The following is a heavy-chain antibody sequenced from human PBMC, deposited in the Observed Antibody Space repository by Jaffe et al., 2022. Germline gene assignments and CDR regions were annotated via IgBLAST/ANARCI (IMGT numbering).Heavy chain of an antibody. J-gene: IGHJ4*02. V-gene: IGHV3-9*01. Sequence: EVQLVESGGGLVQPGRSLRLSCAASGFTFDDYAMHWVRQAPGKGLEWVSGISWNSGSIGYADSVKGRFTISRDNAKNSLYLQMNSLRAEDTALYYCAKDIDTDGGVTIFGAFDYWGQGTLVTVSS. D-gene: IGHD3-3*01. CDR3: AKDIDTDGGVTIFGAFDY. CDR1: GFTFDDYA. CDR2: ISWNSGSI.